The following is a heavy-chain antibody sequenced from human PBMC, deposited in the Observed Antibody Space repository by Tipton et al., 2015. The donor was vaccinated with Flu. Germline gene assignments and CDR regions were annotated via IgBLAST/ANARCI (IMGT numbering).Heavy chain of an antibody. J-gene: IGHJ6*02. CDR2: IDSGGST. D-gene: IGHD3-10*01. Sequence: SLRLSCAASGFTVSSNYMTWVRQAPGKGLEWVSVIDSGGSTYYADSVKGRFTISRDNSKNTLYFQMNSLRVEDTAVYYCARDGLYGSGSPLGMDVWGQGTTVTVSS. V-gene: IGHV3-53*01. CDR3: ARDGLYGSGSPLGMDV. CDR1: GFTVSSNY.